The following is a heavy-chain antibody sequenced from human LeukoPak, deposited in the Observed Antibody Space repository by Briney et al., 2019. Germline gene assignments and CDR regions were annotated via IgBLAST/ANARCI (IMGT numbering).Heavy chain of an antibody. CDR1: GYTFTGYY. D-gene: IGHD5-12*01. CDR2: INPNSGGT. CDR3: ASFLRTGGYDSGPFDY. J-gene: IGHJ4*02. V-gene: IGHV1-2*02. Sequence: GASVKVSCKASGYTFTGYYMHWVRQAPGQGLEWMGWINPNSGGTNYAQKFQGRVTMTRDTSISTAYMELSRLRSDDTAVYYCASFLRTGGYDSGPFDYWGQGTLVTVSS.